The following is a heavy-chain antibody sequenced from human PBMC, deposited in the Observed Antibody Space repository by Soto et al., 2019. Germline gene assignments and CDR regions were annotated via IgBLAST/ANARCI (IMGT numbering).Heavy chain of an antibody. Sequence: PGGSLRLSCAASGFTFSNHGMHWVRQVPGKGLVWVSCIESDGSRTTYADSVKGRFTISRDNAKNTVYLQMNSLRVDDTAVYYCARDTHGRRYWGQGTLVTVSS. CDR3: ARDTHGRRY. J-gene: IGHJ4*02. CDR1: GFTFSNHG. CDR2: IESDGSRT. V-gene: IGHV3-74*01.